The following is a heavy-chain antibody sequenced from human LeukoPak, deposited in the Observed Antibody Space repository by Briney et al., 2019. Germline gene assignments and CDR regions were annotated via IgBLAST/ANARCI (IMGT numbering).Heavy chain of an antibody. Sequence: PGGSLRLSCVASGLTFNNYNMNWVRQAPGKGLEWVASIKHDGSEKYYVDSVRGRFTISRDNTMNSLYLQMSSLRAEDTAVYYCATDRGWRTSGYYLYYFEYWGQGTLVTYSS. D-gene: IGHD3-3*01. J-gene: IGHJ4*02. V-gene: IGHV3-7*01. CDR3: ATDRGWRTSGYYLYYFEY. CDR1: GLTFNNYN. CDR2: IKHDGSEK.